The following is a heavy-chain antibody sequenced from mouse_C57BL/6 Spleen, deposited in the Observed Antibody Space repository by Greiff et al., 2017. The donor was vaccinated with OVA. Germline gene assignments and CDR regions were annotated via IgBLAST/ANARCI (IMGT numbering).Heavy chain of an antibody. Sequence: QVQLQQPGAELVKPGASVKLSCKASGYTFTSYWMHWVTQRPGQGLEWIGMIHPISGSTNYNEKFKSKATLTVDKSSSTAYMQLSSLTSEDSAVYYCARYDGTPSLDYWGQGTSVTVSS. D-gene: IGHD2-3*01. CDR2: IHPISGST. CDR1: GYTFTSYW. J-gene: IGHJ4*01. V-gene: IGHV1-64*01. CDR3: ARYDGTPSLDY.